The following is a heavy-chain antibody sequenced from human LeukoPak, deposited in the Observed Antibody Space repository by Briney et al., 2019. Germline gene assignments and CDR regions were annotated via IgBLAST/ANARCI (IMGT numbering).Heavy chain of an antibody. D-gene: IGHD2-8*02. CDR2: IHSDGSST. CDR1: GFTFYYYW. Sequence: GGSLRLSCAASGFTFYYYWMHWVRHAPGKGLVWVSRIHSDGSSTTYADSVKGRFTISRDNAKNTVDLQMNSLRVDDTAVYYCVRGGVGCFDLWGRGTLVTVSS. V-gene: IGHV3-74*01. CDR3: VRGGVGCFDL. J-gene: IGHJ2*01.